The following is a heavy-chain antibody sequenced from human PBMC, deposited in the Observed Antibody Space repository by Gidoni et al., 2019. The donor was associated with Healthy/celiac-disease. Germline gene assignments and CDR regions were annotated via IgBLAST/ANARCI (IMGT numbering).Heavy chain of an antibody. D-gene: IGHD4-4*01. V-gene: IGHV3-33*06. CDR1: GFTFSSYG. CDR3: AKLGAPPPDLDYSDPYYYYGMDV. J-gene: IGHJ6*02. Sequence: QVQLVESGGGVVQPGRSLRLSCAASGFTFSSYGMHWVRQAPGKGLEWVSVLWYDGSNKYYADSVKGRFTISRDNSKNTLYLQMNSLRAEDTAVYYCAKLGAPPPDLDYSDPYYYYGMDVWGQGTTVTVSS. CDR2: LWYDGSNK.